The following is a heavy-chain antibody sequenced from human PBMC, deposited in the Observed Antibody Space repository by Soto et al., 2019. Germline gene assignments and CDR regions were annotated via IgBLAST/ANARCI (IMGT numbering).Heavy chain of an antibody. V-gene: IGHV1-69*01. CDR3: AREPMTTVTGLDAFDI. CDR1: GGTFSSYA. D-gene: IGHD4-17*01. CDR2: IIPIFGTA. Sequence: QVQLVQSGAEVKKPGSSVKVSCKASGGTFSSYAIGWVRQAPGQGLEWMGGIIPIFGTANYAQKFQGRVTITADESTSTAYMELSSLRSEDTAVYYCAREPMTTVTGLDAFDIWGQGTMVTVSS. J-gene: IGHJ3*02.